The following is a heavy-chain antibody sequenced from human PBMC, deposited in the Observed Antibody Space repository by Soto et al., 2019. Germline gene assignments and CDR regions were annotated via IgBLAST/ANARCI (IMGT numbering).Heavy chain of an antibody. CDR1: CGSIRSYY. CDR2: IYSSGRT. CDR3: ARGYGSGSNHDLQVDY. D-gene: IGHD3-10*01. J-gene: IGHJ4*02. V-gene: IGHV4-59*01. Sequence: PSETLSLTCSVSCGSIRSYYWSCIRQPPGKGLEWIGYIYSSGRTNYNPSLKSRVTMALDTSKNQFSLNVSSVTAADTALYYCARGYGSGSNHDLQVDYWGQGTQVPVSS.